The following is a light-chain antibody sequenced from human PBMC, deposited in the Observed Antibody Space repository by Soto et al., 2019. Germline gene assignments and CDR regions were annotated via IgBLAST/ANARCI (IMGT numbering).Light chain of an antibody. V-gene: IGKV3-20*01. CDR1: QSVSSSY. CDR2: GAS. J-gene: IGKJ1*01. CDR3: KQYGSSPGT. Sequence: EIVLTQSPGTLSLSPGERATLSCRASQSVSSSYLAWYQQKPGQAPRLLIYGASSRATGIPDRFSGSGSGTDFTLTISRLEPEDFAVYYCKQYGSSPGTFGQGTKVECK.